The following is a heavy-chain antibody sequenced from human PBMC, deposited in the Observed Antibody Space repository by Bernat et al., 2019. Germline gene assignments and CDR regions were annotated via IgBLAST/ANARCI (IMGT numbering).Heavy chain of an antibody. CDR2: IKEDGSEK. CDR1: GFTFSSFW. CDR3: AKAPYYYGSVDY. V-gene: IGHV3-7*03. Sequence: EVHLVESGGGLVQPGGSLRLSCAASGFTFSSFWMTWVRQAPGKWLEWVANIKEDGSEKYYVDSVKGRFTISRDNAKNSLYLQMNSLRADDTAVYYCAKAPYYYGSVDYWGQGTLVTVSS. J-gene: IGHJ4*02. D-gene: IGHD3-10*01.